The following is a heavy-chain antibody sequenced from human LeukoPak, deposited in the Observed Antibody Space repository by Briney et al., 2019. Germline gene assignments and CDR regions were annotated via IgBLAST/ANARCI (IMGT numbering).Heavy chain of an antibody. Sequence: GGSLRLSCTASGFTFSNYWMHWVRQVPGKGLVWVSRINTGGSSTTYADSVKGRFTISRDNAKNTLYLQMNSLRAEDTAVYYCARDQAGGSYTFDYWGQGTLVTVSS. CDR3: ARDQAGGSYTFDY. V-gene: IGHV3-74*01. J-gene: IGHJ4*02. D-gene: IGHD1-26*01. CDR1: GFTFSNYW. CDR2: INTGGSST.